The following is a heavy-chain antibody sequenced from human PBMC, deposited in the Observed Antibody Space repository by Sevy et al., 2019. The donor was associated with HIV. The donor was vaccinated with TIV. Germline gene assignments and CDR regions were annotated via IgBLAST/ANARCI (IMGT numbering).Heavy chain of an antibody. CDR2: LIPIVGTA. J-gene: IGHJ4*02. Sequence: ASVKVSCKASGGTFSSYAISWVRQAPGQGLEWMGGLIPIVGTANYAQKFQGRVTITADESTSTAYMELSSLRSEDTAVYYCARGTLVGLQYLPVYWVQGTLVTVSS. V-gene: IGHV1-69*13. D-gene: IGHD4-4*01. CDR3: ARGTLVGLQYLPVY. CDR1: GGTFSSYA.